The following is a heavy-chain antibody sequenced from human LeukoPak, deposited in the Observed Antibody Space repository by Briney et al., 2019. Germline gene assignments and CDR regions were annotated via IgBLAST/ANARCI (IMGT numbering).Heavy chain of an antibody. CDR1: GFTFSSYA. V-gene: IGHV3-23*01. D-gene: IGHD1-14*01. Sequence: GASLRLSCAASGFTFSSYAMSWVRQAPGKGLEWVSVISGSGGSTYYADSVKGRFTISRDNSKNTLYLQMNGLRAEDTAVYYCAKGPGPPGSTSYDMEVWGQGPTVTVS. CDR3: AKGPGPPGSTSYDMEV. J-gene: IGHJ6*02. CDR2: ISGSGGST.